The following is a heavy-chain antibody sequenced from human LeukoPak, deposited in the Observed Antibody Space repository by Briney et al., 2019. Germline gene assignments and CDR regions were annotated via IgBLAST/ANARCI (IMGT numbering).Heavy chain of an antibody. D-gene: IGHD3-10*01. CDR1: GGSISSYY. V-gene: IGHV4-59*12. CDR2: IYYSGST. Sequence: SETLSLTCTVSGGSISSYYWSWIRQPPGKGLEWIGYIYYSGSTNYNPSLKSRVTISVDTSKNQFSLKLSSVTAADTAVYYCAREVWFGELRWFDPWGQGTLVTVSS. J-gene: IGHJ5*02. CDR3: AREVWFGELRWFDP.